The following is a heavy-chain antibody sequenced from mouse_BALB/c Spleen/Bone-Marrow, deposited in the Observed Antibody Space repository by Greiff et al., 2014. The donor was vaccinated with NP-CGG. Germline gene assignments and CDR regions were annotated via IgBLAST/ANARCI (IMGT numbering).Heavy chain of an antibody. Sequence: VQLQQSGAELVKPGASVKLSCTASGFNIKDTYIHWVKQGPEQGLEWIGRIDPANVNTKYDPKFQGKATITADTSSNTAYLQLSSLTSEDTAVYYCARYRLGTYFDYWGQGTTLTVSS. CDR3: ARYRLGTYFDY. CDR1: GFNIKDTY. V-gene: IGHV14-3*02. D-gene: IGHD2-14*01. J-gene: IGHJ2*01. CDR2: IDPANVNT.